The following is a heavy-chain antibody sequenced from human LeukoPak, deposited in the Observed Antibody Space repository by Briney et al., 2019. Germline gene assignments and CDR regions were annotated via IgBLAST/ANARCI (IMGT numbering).Heavy chain of an antibody. CDR1: GFTFSSYG. V-gene: IGHV3-23*01. CDR2: ISGSGGST. Sequence: GGSLRLSCAASGFTFSSYGMSWARQAPGKGLEWVSAISGSGGSTYYADSVKGRFTISRDNSKNTLYLQMNSLRAEDTAVYYCARSTYVDTAMASDYWGQGTLVTVSS. CDR3: ARSTYVDTAMASDY. J-gene: IGHJ4*02. D-gene: IGHD5-18*01.